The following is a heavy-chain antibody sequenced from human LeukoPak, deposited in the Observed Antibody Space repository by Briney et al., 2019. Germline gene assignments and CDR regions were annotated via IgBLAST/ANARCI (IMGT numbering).Heavy chain of an antibody. CDR3: ARLVATLGYFDY. J-gene: IGHJ4*02. CDR2: IYYSGST. CDR1: SGSIGSSSYY. D-gene: IGHD5-12*01. V-gene: IGHV4-39*01. Sequence: SETLSLTCTVSSGSIGSSSYYWGWIRQPPGKGLEWIANIYYSGSTYYNPSLKSRVTISVDTSNSHFSLKLSSVTAADTAVYYCARLVATLGYFDYWGQGTLVTVSS.